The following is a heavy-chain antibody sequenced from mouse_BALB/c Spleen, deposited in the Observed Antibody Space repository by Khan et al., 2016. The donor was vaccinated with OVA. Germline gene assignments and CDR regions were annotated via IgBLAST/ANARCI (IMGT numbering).Heavy chain of an antibody. CDR2: ISSGGTYT. D-gene: IGHD1-1*01. Sequence: EVELVESGGGLVTPGGSLKLSCAASGFTFSSYAMSWVRQTPEKRLEWVATISSGGTYTYYPDSVKGRFTISSDNAKNTLYLQMSSLRSEDTAMGYCARPPSTTVVATSYWFFDVWGAGTTVTVST. V-gene: IGHV5-9-3*01. CDR1: GFTFSSYA. J-gene: IGHJ1*01. CDR3: ARPPSTTVVATSYWFFDV.